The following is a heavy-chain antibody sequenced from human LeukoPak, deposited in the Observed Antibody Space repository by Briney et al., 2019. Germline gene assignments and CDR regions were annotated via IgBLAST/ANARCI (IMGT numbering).Heavy chain of an antibody. D-gene: IGHD3-3*01. CDR3: ARGYDFWSGFYYYMDV. Sequence: ASVKVSCKASGYTFTSYDINWVRQATGQGHEWMGWMNPNSGNTGYAQKFQGRVTMTRNTSISTAYMELSSLRSEDTAVYSCARGYDFWSGFYYYMDVWGKGTTVTVSS. CDR1: GYTFTSYD. CDR2: MNPNSGNT. J-gene: IGHJ6*03. V-gene: IGHV1-8*01.